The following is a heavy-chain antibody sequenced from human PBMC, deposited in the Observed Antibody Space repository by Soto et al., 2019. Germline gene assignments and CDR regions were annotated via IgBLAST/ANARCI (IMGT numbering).Heavy chain of an antibody. D-gene: IGHD3-3*01. CDR1: GFTFTSSA. CDR2: IVVGSGNT. V-gene: IGHV1-58*01. Sequence: GASVKVSWKAAGFTFTSSAVQWGRQARGQRLEWIGWIVVGSGNTNYAQKFQERVTITRDMSTSTAYMELSSLRSEDTAVYYCGADSKYYDFWSGYVHYGMDVWGQGTTVTVSS. J-gene: IGHJ6*02. CDR3: GADSKYYDFWSGYVHYGMDV.